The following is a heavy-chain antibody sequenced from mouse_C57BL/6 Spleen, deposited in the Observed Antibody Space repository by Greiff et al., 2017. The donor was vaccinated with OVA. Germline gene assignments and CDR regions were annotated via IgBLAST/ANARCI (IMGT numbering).Heavy chain of an antibody. D-gene: IGHD1-1*01. J-gene: IGHJ4*01. CDR2: IDPSDSET. Sequence: QVQLQQPGAELVRPGSSVKLSCKASGYTFTSYWMHWVKQRPIQGLEWIGNIDPSDSETHYNQKFKDKATLTVEKSSSTAYMQLSSLTSEDSAVYYCARWVIVAENYYAMYYWGQGTSVTVSS. CDR1: GYTFTSYW. CDR3: ARWVIVAENYYAMYY. V-gene: IGHV1-52*01.